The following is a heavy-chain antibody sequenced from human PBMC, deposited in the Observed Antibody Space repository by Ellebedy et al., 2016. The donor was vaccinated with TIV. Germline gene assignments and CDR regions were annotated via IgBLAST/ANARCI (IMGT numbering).Heavy chain of an antibody. Sequence: GESLKISCAASGFTFSSHDMHWVRQGPGKGLEWVQAFGTAGDTYYPGPVKGRFTISRKNANKSLYHQISNLRAADTAVYYCARVRFGDTAVDYWGQGTLVTVSS. D-gene: IGHD2-21*01. J-gene: IGHJ4*01. CDR3: ARVRFGDTAVDY. V-gene: IGHV3-13*01. CDR1: GFTFSSHD. CDR2: FGTAGDT.